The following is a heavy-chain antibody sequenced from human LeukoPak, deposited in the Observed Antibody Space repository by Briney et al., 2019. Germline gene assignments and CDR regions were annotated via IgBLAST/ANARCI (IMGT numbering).Heavy chain of an antibody. D-gene: IGHD4/OR15-4a*01. V-gene: IGHV4-38-2*01. CDR2: IDQSGST. CDR1: GYSISHSYY. CDR3: ARGDFYDYGKPFDS. Sequence: SETLSVTSALSGYSISHSYYWGWFRQPPGKGLEWIGSIDQSGSTYYSPSLKSRLTISVDTSRNQFSLKLRFMTAADTAVYYCARGDFYDYGKPFDSWGQGIMVTVSS. J-gene: IGHJ4*02.